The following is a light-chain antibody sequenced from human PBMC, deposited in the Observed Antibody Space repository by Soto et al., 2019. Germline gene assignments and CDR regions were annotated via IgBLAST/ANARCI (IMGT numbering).Light chain of an antibody. CDR2: ASS. V-gene: IGKV3-15*01. Sequence: EVVMTQSPATLSVSQGERATLSCRASQSVSNNLAWYQQKPGQAPRLLIYASSTRSTGIPARFSGSGSGTEFSLTICSLQSEDFSVYYCQQYNNWPSFTFGPGTKVYIQ. CDR1: QSVSNN. CDR3: QQYNNWPSFT. J-gene: IGKJ3*01.